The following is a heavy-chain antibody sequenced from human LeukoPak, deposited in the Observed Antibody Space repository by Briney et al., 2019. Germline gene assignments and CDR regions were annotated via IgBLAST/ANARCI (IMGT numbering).Heavy chain of an antibody. CDR3: AGGWLRHFDY. V-gene: IGHV3-21*01. J-gene: IGHJ4*02. Sequence: GGSLRLSCAASGFTFSRYSMNGVRQAPGKGLEWVSSISSSRSYIYYADSVKGRFTISRDNAKNSLYLQMNSLRAEDTAVYYCAGGWLRHFDYWGQGTLVTVSS. D-gene: IGHD5-12*01. CDR2: ISSSRSYI. CDR1: GFTFSRYS.